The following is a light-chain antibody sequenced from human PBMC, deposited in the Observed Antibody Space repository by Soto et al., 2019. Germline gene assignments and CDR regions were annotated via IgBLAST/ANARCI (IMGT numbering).Light chain of an antibody. CDR2: ETS. Sequence: DVQMAQSPSAMSASVGDRVTIACRASQDISLFVAWFQHKPGRAPERLIYETSNLQPGVPSRFSGSGSGTEFTLAISGLQPEDFATYYCLQHNTYPYTFGQGTKLEIK. CDR1: QDISLF. V-gene: IGKV1-17*03. CDR3: LQHNTYPYT. J-gene: IGKJ2*01.